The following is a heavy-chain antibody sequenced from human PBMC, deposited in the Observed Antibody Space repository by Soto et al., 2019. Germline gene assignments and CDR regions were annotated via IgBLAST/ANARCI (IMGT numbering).Heavy chain of an antibody. CDR3: AKGYSGYDYAY. D-gene: IGHD5-12*01. Sequence: EVQLLESGGGLVQPGGSLRLSCAASGFTFSSYAMSWVRQAPGKGLEWVSAISGSGGSTYYADSVKGRFTISRDNAKNTLYLQMNSLRVEDTAVYFCAKGYSGYDYAYWGQGSLVTVSS. CDR2: ISGSGGST. CDR1: GFTFSSYA. J-gene: IGHJ4*02. V-gene: IGHV3-23*01.